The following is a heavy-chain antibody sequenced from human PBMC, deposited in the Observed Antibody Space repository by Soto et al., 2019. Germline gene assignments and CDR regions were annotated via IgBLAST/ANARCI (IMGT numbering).Heavy chain of an antibody. CDR2: ISGSGGST. D-gene: IGHD3-10*01. Sequence: GGSLRLSCAASGCTCSSYAMSWVRQAPGKGLEWVSAISGSGGSTYYADSVKGRFTISRDNSKNTLYLQMNSLRAEDTAVYYCAKDRRGSGSYYFDYWGQGTLVTVSS. J-gene: IGHJ4*02. CDR1: GCTCSSYA. CDR3: AKDRRGSGSYYFDY. V-gene: IGHV3-23*01.